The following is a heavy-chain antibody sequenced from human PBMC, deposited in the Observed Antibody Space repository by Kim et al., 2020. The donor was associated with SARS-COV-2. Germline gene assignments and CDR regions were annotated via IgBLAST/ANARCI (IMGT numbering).Heavy chain of an antibody. J-gene: IGHJ4*02. D-gene: IGHD1-26*01. CDR2: IYYSGST. Sequence: SETLSLTCTVSGGSVSSGSYYWSWIRQPPGKGLEWIGYIYYSGSTNYNPSLKSRVTISVDTSKNQFSLKLSSVTAADTAVYYCARDTSIVGATGIDYWGQGTLVTVSS. CDR1: GGSVSSGSYY. V-gene: IGHV4-61*01. CDR3: ARDTSIVGATGIDY.